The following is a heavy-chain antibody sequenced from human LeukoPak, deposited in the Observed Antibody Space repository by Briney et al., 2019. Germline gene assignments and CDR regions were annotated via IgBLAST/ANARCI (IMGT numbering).Heavy chain of an antibody. J-gene: IGHJ5*02. CDR1: GYSISSGYY. D-gene: IGHD3-3*01. CDR2: IYYSGST. V-gene: IGHV4-38-2*01. Sequence: SETLSLTCAVSGYSISSGYYWGWIRQPPGKGLEWVGSIYYSGSTYYNPSLKSRVTISVDTSKNQFSLKLSSVTGADTAVYYCARHPEEEWVPNWFDPWGQGTLVTVSS. CDR3: ARHPEEEWVPNWFDP.